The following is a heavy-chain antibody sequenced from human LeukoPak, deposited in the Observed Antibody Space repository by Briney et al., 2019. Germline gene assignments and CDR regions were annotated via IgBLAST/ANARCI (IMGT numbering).Heavy chain of an antibody. Sequence: SETLSLTCTVSGGSISNGDYYWSWIRQPPGKGLEWIGNIYYSGSTYYNPSLKSRVTISVDTSKNQFSLKLSSVTAADTAVYYCARDQRMVRGVIGGGFDYWGQGTLVTVSS. CDR3: ARDQRMVRGVIGGGFDY. V-gene: IGHV4-39*07. CDR2: IYYSGST. CDR1: GGSISNGDYY. J-gene: IGHJ4*02. D-gene: IGHD3-10*01.